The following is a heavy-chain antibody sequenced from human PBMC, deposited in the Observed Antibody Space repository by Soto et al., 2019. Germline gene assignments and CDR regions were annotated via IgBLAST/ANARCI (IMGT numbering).Heavy chain of an antibody. Sequence: EVQLVETGGGLIQPGGSLRLSCAASGFTVSSNYMSWVRQAPGKGLEWVSVIYSGGSTYYADSVKGRFTISRDNSKNTLYLQMNSLRAEDTAVYYCARANQGSGYGWYFDLCGRGTLVTVSS. CDR2: IYSGGST. CDR3: ARANQGSGYGWYFDL. J-gene: IGHJ2*01. D-gene: IGHD3-22*01. V-gene: IGHV3-53*02. CDR1: GFTVSSNY.